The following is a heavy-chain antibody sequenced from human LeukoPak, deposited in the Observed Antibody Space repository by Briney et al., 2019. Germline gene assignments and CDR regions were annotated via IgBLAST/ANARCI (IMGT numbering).Heavy chain of an antibody. D-gene: IGHD6-13*01. CDR1: GFTFSSYI. CDR3: ARMSYSSSWMFQH. V-gene: IGHV3-48*01. CDR2: ISSSSSTI. J-gene: IGHJ1*01. Sequence: GGSLRLSCAASGFTFSSYIMNWVRQAPGKGLEWVSYISSSSSTIYYADSVKGRFTISRDNAENSLYLQMNSLRAEDTAVYYCARMSYSSSWMFQHWGQGTLVTVSS.